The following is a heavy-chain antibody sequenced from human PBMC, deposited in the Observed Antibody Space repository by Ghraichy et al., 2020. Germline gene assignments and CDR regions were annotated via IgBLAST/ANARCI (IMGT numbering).Heavy chain of an antibody. CDR1: GGSFSGYY. Sequence: SETPSLTCAVYGGSFSGYYWSWIRQPPGKGLEWIGEINHSGSTNYNPSLKSRVTISVDTSKNQFSLKLSSVTAADTAVYYCARAFAFMSGSYYLDYWGQGTLVTVSS. J-gene: IGHJ4*02. CDR2: INHSGST. D-gene: IGHD1-26*01. V-gene: IGHV4-34*01. CDR3: ARAFAFMSGSYYLDY.